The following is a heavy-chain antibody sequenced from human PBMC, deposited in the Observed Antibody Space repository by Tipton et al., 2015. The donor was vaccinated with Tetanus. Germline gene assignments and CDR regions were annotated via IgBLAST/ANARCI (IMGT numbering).Heavy chain of an antibody. D-gene: IGHD5-24*01. CDR3: ARGRDGYNYPFDY. CDR1: GGSLSRYY. Sequence: TLSLTCAVYGGSLSRYYWTWIRQPPGKGLEWIGEVDDSGSTNYNPSLKSRVTISVDTSKNQFSLKLNSVTAADTAVYYCARGRDGYNYPFDYWGQGTLVIVSS. CDR2: VDDSGST. V-gene: IGHV4-34*01. J-gene: IGHJ4*02.